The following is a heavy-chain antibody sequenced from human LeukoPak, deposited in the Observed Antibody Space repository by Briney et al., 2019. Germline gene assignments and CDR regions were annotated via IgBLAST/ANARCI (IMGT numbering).Heavy chain of an antibody. V-gene: IGHV1-69*05. CDR1: GGTCSSYA. CDR3: ARTKLGIGGGYFDY. D-gene: IGHD7-27*01. J-gene: IGHJ4*02. CDR2: IIPIFGTA. Sequence: ASVKVSCKASGGTCSSYAISWVRQAPGQGLEWMGRIIPIFGTADYAQKFQGRVTITTYESTSTAYMELSSLRSEDTAVYYCARTKLGIGGGYFDYWGQGTLVSVSS.